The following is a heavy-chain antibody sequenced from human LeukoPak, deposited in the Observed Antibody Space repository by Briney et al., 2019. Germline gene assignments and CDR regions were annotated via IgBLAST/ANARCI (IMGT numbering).Heavy chain of an antibody. CDR2: IYYSGST. Sequence: SETLSLTCTVSGGSISSSSYYWGWIRQPPGKGLEWIGSIYYSGSTYYNPSLKSRVTISVDTSKNQFSLKLSSVTAADTAVYYCARRYSGSRRYFDYWGQGTLVTASS. V-gene: IGHV4-39*01. CDR3: ARRYSGSRRYFDY. D-gene: IGHD1-26*01. CDR1: GGSISSSSYY. J-gene: IGHJ4*02.